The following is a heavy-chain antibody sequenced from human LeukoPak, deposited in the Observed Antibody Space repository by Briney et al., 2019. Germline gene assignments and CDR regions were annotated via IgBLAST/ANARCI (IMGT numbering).Heavy chain of an antibody. Sequence: GASVKVPCKTSGYNFPSYTMHWLRQAPGQSPEWMGSINGDNGNTRYSEKFQDRVTFTRNTSASSAYMELSSLRFEDTAVYYCARSSSGTYHYWGQGTLVTVSS. CDR3: ARSSSGTYHY. CDR2: INGDNGNT. J-gene: IGHJ4*02. V-gene: IGHV1-3*01. D-gene: IGHD3-10*01. CDR1: GYNFPSYT.